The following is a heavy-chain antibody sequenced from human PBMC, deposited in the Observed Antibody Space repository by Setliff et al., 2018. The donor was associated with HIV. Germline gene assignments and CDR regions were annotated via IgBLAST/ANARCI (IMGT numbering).Heavy chain of an antibody. D-gene: IGHD3-16*02. CDR2: IKQDGSEK. Sequence: GASLKISCAASGFTFSSYWMTWVRQAPGKGLEWVANIKQDGSEKYYVDSVKGRFTISRDNTKNSLYLQMNNLRAEDTAVYYCARDLPLSYDYLWGTYRYTDFGVDYWGQGTLVTVSS. J-gene: IGHJ4*02. V-gene: IGHV3-7*03. CDR1: GFTFSSYW. CDR3: ARDLPLSYDYLWGTYRYTDFGVDY.